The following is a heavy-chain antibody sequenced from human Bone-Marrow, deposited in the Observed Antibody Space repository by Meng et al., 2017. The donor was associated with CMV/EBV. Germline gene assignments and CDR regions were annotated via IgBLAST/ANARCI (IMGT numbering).Heavy chain of an antibody. J-gene: IGHJ4*02. D-gene: IGHD6-19*01. CDR3: AKDPIAVAGTDYFAY. CDR2: IYSGGSST. Sequence: GESLKISCAASGFTFSSYAMSWVRQAPGKGLEWVSVIYSGGSSTYYADSVKGRFTISRDNSKNTLYLQMNSLRAEDTAVYYCAKDPIAVAGTDYFAYWGQGTLVTVSS. V-gene: IGHV3-23*03. CDR1: GFTFSSYA.